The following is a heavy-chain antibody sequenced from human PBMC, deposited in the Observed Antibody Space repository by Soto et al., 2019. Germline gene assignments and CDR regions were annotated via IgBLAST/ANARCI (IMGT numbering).Heavy chain of an antibody. V-gene: IGHV4-30-2*01. CDR2: IYHSGST. CDR1: GGSISSGGYS. D-gene: IGHD1-26*01. Sequence: QLQLQESGSGLVKPSQTLSLTCAVSGGSISSGGYSWSWIRQPPGKGLEWIGYIYHSGSTYYNPSLKSRVTISVDRSKNQCSLKLSSVTAADTAVYYCASYLKLDAFDIWGQGTMVTVSS. J-gene: IGHJ3*02. CDR3: ASYLKLDAFDI.